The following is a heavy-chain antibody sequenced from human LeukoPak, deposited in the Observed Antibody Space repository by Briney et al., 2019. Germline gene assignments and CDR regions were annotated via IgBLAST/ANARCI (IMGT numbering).Heavy chain of an antibody. CDR1: TFSPTSYA. CDR2: IIGRVGST. Sequence: GGSLTLSCAPATFSPTSYATSWVRHPPEDGLEWVSSIIGRVGSTFYTDSVKGRFTLSRDTSKNTLYLQMSRLRAEDTSVYYSAKETGLVSGAVAGRHPFDYWGQGTLVTVSS. CDR3: AKETGLVSGAVAGRHPFDY. D-gene: IGHD6-19*01. J-gene: IGHJ4*02. V-gene: IGHV3-23*01.